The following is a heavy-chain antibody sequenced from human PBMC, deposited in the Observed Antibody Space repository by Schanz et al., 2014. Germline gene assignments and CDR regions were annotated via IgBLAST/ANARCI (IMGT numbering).Heavy chain of an antibody. J-gene: IGHJ4*02. D-gene: IGHD3-22*01. V-gene: IGHV3-23*01. CDR1: GFSFSSYA. CDR2: ISGSGAST. CDR3: AKDISDTSGEDDY. Sequence: EVQLLESGGGLVQPGGSLRLSCATSGFSFSSYAINWVRQAPGKGLEWVSGISGSGASTYYADSVKGRFTISRDNSKNTLYLQMNSLRVEDSAIYYCAKDISDTSGEDDYWGQGTLVTVSS.